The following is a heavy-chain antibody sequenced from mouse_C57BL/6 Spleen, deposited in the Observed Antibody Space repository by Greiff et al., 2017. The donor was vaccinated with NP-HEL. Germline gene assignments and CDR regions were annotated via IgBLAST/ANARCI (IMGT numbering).Heavy chain of an antibody. D-gene: IGHD2-4*01. CDR1: GYTFTSYW. CDR3: ARRAPSYDDDGLDY. CDR2: IDPSDSYT. J-gene: IGHJ2*01. V-gene: IGHV1-50*01. Sequence: VQLQQPGAELVKPGASVKLSCKASGYTFTSYWMQWVKQRPGQGLEWIGEIDPSDSYTNYNQKFKGKATLTVDTSSSTAYMQLSSLTSEDSAVYYCARRAPSYDDDGLDYWGQGTTLTVSS.